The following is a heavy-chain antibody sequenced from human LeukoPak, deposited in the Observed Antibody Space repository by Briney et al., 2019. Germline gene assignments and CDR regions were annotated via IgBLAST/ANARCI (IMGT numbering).Heavy chain of an antibody. Sequence: PGGSLRLSCAASGFTFSSYDMHWVRQATGKGLEWVSAIGTAGDTYYPGSVKGRFTISRENAKNSLYLKMNSKRAGDTAVYYCARGRLRLGELSPRPWADAFDIWGQGTMVTVSS. CDR2: IGTAGDT. CDR1: GFTFSSYD. J-gene: IGHJ3*02. V-gene: IGHV3-13*01. D-gene: IGHD3-16*02. CDR3: ARGRLRLGELSPRPWADAFDI.